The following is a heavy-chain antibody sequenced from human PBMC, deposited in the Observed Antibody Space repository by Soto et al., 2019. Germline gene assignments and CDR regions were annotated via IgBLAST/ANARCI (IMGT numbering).Heavy chain of an antibody. CDR3: AREDGVVGSSSAFDH. J-gene: IGHJ4*02. D-gene: IGHD1-26*01. Sequence: EAQLLESGGGLVQPGGSLRLSCAASGFTFSTYPMSWVRQAPGKGLEWVSGISGSGISTYYTDSVKGRFTISRDNSKNSLYLQMNRLRAEDTAIYYCAREDGVVGSSSAFDHWGLGTLVTVSS. V-gene: IGHV3-23*01. CDR1: GFTFSTYP. CDR2: ISGSGIST.